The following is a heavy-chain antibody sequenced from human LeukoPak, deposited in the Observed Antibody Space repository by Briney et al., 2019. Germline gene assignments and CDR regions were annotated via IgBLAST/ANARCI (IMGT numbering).Heavy chain of an antibody. J-gene: IGHJ4*02. Sequence: GGSLRLSCAASGFTSSSYSMNWVRQAPGKGLEWVSSISSSSSYIYYADSVKGRFTISRDNAKNSLYLQMNSLGAEDTAVYYCARQAYYYDSSGYYYGIDYWGQGTLVTVSS. D-gene: IGHD3-22*01. CDR2: ISSSSSYI. CDR1: GFTSSSYS. V-gene: IGHV3-21*01. CDR3: ARQAYYYDSSGYYYGIDY.